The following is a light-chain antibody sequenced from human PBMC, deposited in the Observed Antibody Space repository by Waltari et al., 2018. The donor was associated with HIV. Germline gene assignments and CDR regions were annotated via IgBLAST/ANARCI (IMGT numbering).Light chain of an antibody. J-gene: IGKJ1*01. Sequence: DIVMTQTPLSSPVTPGQPAAFYCKSSQTLLHSNGNTYLSWLHQRPGQPPRVLIYQISKRLSGVPDRFTGSGAGTDFTLKISRMEPEDVGVFYCMQGTHFPRTFGQGTKV. CDR3: MQGTHFPRT. CDR1: QTLLHSNGNTY. CDR2: QIS. V-gene: IGKV2-24*01.